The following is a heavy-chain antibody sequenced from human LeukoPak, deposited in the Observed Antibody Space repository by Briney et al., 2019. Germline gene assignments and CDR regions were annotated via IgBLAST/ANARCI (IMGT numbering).Heavy chain of an antibody. D-gene: IGHD1-26*01. J-gene: IGHJ3*02. CDR1: GYTFTSYG. Sequence: ASVKVSCKASGYTFTSYGISWVRQAPGQGLEWMGWINPNSGGTNYAQKFQGRVTMTRDTSISTAYMELSRLRSDDTAVYYCARSIVGASRKAFDIWGQGTMVTVSS. CDR3: ARSIVGASRKAFDI. V-gene: IGHV1-2*02. CDR2: INPNSGGT.